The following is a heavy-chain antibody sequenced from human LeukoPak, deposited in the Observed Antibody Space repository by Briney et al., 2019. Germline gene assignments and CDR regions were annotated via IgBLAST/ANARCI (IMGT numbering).Heavy chain of an antibody. CDR3: AGFWSGYSFDP. V-gene: IGHV3-30*03. CDR2: ISYDGNIK. CDR1: GFSFTSYN. Sequence: SGTSLRLSCAASGFSFTSYNFHWVRQAPGKGLQWLGFISYDGNIKYEDSVKGRFTISRDNSKNTLYLQMNSLRAEDTAVYYCAGFWSGYSFDPWGQGTLVTVSS. J-gene: IGHJ5*02. D-gene: IGHD3-3*01.